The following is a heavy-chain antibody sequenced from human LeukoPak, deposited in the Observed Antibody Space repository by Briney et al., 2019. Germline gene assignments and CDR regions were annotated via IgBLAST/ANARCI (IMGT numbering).Heavy chain of an antibody. J-gene: IGHJ5*02. CDR3: GRRYYGVGFDP. CDR1: GGSITSNTYY. D-gene: IGHD3-10*01. CDR2: IYSTGCT. Sequence: TSETLSLTCTVSGGSITSNTYYWGWVRQPPGKGLEWIGTIYSTGCTFYNPSLQSRVTISVDTSKNQFSLQLTSVTAADTAIYYCGRRYYGVGFDPWGQGTLVTVSS. V-gene: IGHV4-39*01.